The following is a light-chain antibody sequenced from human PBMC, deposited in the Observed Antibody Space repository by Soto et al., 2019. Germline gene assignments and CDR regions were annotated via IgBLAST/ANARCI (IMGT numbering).Light chain of an antibody. CDR2: GVA. Sequence: EIVMTQSPAPLSLSPGEIATLSCMASQSISGGLAWDQQSPGQPPRLLIYGVATRATGVPDRFSGSGSDSDLTLTIRGLQAEDVAVCYSPQGHDLPLTFGEGT. J-gene: IGKJ2*01. CDR3: PQGHDLPLT. CDR1: QSISGG. V-gene: IGKV3-15*01.